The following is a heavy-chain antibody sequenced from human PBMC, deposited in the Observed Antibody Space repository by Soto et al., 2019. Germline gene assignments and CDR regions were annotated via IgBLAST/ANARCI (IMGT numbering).Heavy chain of an antibody. V-gene: IGHV1-46*01. CDR1: GYTFTNYF. J-gene: IGHJ4*01. D-gene: IGHD3-16*01. Sequence: ASVKVSCKASGYTFTNYFMHWVRQAPGQGLEWMGIISPGGTTTTYAQKFQGRVTLTWDTSTSTVYMELSSLRSEDTAVYYCARDLWYYPGRGTLVTGSS. CDR3: ARDLWYY. CDR2: ISPGGTTT.